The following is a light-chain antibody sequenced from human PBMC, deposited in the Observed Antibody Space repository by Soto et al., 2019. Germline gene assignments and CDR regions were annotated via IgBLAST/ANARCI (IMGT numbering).Light chain of an antibody. Sequence: QSVLTQPPSASGTLGQRVTISCSGSNSNIGSNPVHWYQQFPGTAPKVLIYSNYQRPSGVPDRFSGSKSGTSASLAISGLQSEDGADYYCAAWDDRLSDLLFGGGTKVTVL. J-gene: IGLJ2*01. V-gene: IGLV1-44*01. CDR1: NSNIGSNP. CDR3: AAWDDRLSDLL. CDR2: SNY.